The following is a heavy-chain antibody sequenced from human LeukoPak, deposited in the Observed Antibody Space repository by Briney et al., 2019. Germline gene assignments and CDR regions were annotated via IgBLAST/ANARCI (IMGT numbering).Heavy chain of an antibody. V-gene: IGHV3-23*01. CDR3: AEVAEMGTILGKFDN. CDR1: GFTFSSYE. J-gene: IGHJ4*02. D-gene: IGHD5-24*01. CDR2: ISGNGGRT. Sequence: GGSLRLSCAASGFTFSSYEMNWVRQAPGKGLEWVSAISGNGGRTYYGDSVKGRFTISRDNSKNTLYLQMNSLRAEDTAVFYCAEVAEMGTILGKFDNWGQGTLVTVSS.